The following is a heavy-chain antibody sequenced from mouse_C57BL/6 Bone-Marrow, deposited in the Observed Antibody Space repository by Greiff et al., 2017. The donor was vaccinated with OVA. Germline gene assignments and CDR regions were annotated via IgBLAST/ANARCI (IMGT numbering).Heavy chain of an antibody. Sequence: VQLQQSGPELVKPGASVKISCKASGYSFTGYYMNWVKQSPEKSLEWIGEINPSTGGTTYNQKFKAKATLTVDKSSSTAYMQLKSLTSEDSAVYYCARGGNWDDWGQGTTLTVSS. CDR3: ARGGNWDD. CDR1: GYSFTGYY. J-gene: IGHJ2*01. V-gene: IGHV1-42*01. CDR2: INPSTGGT. D-gene: IGHD2-1*01.